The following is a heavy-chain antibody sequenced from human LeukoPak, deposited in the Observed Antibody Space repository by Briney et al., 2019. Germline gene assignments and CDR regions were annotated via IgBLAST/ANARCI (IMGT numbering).Heavy chain of an antibody. J-gene: IGHJ4*02. Sequence: SETLSLTCTVSGGSISGYYWSWIRQPPGKGLEWIGCIFYSGSTNYNPSLRSRVTISVDTSESQFSLSLSSVTAADTAVYYCARHHSSSMYYFDYWGQGTLVTVSS. CDR2: IFYSGST. CDR3: ARHHSSSMYYFDY. V-gene: IGHV4-59*01. CDR1: GGSISGYY. D-gene: IGHD6-6*01.